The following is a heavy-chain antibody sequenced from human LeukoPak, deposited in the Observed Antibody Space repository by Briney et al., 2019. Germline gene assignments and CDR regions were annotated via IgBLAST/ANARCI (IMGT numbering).Heavy chain of an antibody. V-gene: IGHV3-74*01. Sequence: PGGSLRLSCVASGFTFSDYWFHWVGQVPGKGPVWVSRINSDDTITNYAGFVMGRFTISRDNAKNTVYLQMNSLRAEDTAIYYCARDGGMVGYQDYWGQGTLVTVSS. D-gene: IGHD5-12*01. CDR2: INSDDTIT. CDR3: ARDGGMVGYQDY. CDR1: GFTFSDYW. J-gene: IGHJ4*02.